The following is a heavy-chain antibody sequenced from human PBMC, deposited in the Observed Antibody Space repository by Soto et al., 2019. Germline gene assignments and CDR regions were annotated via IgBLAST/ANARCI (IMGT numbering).Heavy chain of an antibody. CDR2: ISGDNGNT. CDR3: ATGLLGYCSGGSCYSDS. V-gene: IGHV1-18*01. Sequence: QVHLVQSGAEVKKPGASVRVSCQTSAYTFTNYAVSWVRQAPGQGLEWMGWISGDNGNTIYAQKFQGRVTMTTDTSTRKAYMELRSLRSDDTAVYYCATGLLGYCSGGSCYSDSWGQGTLDTVSS. D-gene: IGHD2-15*01. CDR1: AYTFTNYA. J-gene: IGHJ4*02.